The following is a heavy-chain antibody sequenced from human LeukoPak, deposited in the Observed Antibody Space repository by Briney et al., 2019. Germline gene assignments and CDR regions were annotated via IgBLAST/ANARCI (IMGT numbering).Heavy chain of an antibody. CDR1: GYTFTGYY. V-gene: IGHV1-2*02. D-gene: IGHD6-13*01. J-gene: IGHJ4*02. CDR2: INPNSGGT. CDR3: ARLSSSGGGFDY. Sequence: ASVRLSRKASGYTFTGYYMHWVRQAPGQGLEWMGWINPNSGGTNYAQKFLGRVTMTRDTSISTAYMELSRLRSDDTAVYYCARLSSSGGGFDYWGQGTLVSVTS.